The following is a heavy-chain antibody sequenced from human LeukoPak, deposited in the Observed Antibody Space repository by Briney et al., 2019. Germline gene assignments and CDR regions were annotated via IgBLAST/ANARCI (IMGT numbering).Heavy chain of an antibody. CDR3: ARDADTSAFYWYFDL. Sequence: GGPLRLSCTASGFPLSNYGMHWVRQAPGKGLELVALMWADGSKTSYANSVKGRFTISRDISRNTLYLQMDSLRAEDTALYYCARDADTSAFYWYFDLWGRGTLVTVSS. J-gene: IGHJ2*01. V-gene: IGHV3-33*01. D-gene: IGHD1-26*01. CDR2: MWADGSKT. CDR1: GFPLSNYG.